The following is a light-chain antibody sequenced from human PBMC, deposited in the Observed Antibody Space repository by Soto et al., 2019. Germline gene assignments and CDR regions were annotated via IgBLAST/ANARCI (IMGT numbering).Light chain of an antibody. Sequence: QSALTQPPSASGSPGQSVAISCTGTSSDIGGYNYVSWYQQHPGKAPKLMIYEVSNRPSGVSNRFSGSKSGNTASLTISGLQAEDEADYYCSSYTSTRIVVFGGGTKLTVL. CDR3: SSYTSTRIVV. CDR1: SSDIGGYNY. J-gene: IGLJ2*01. V-gene: IGLV2-14*01. CDR2: EVS.